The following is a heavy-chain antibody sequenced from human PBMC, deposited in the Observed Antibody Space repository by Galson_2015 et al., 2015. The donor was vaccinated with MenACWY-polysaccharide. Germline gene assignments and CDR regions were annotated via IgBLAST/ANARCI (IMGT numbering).Heavy chain of an antibody. CDR3: ARVGLGTVAATEDY. J-gene: IGHJ4*02. CDR1: GYTFTTYG. D-gene: IGHD6-19*01. V-gene: IGHV1-18*01. CDR2: ISAYNGNT. Sequence: SVKVSCKASGYTFTTYGLSWLRRAPGQGLEWMGWISAYNGNTNYAQKFQGRVTMTTDTSTTTAYMELRSLRSDDTAVYYCARVGLGTVAATEDYWGQGTLVTVSS.